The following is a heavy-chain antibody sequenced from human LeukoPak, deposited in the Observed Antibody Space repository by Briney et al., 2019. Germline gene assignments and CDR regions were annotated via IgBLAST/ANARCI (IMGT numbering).Heavy chain of an antibody. CDR2: ISYDGSNK. CDR3: ARGYIAVAGTSDY. Sequence: PGRSLRLSCAASGFTFSSYAMHWVRQAPGKGLEWVAVISYDGSNKYYADSVKGRFTISRDNSKNTLYLQMNNLRAEDTAVYYCARGYIAVAGTSDYWGQGTLVTVSS. D-gene: IGHD6-19*01. CDR1: GFTFSSYA. V-gene: IGHV3-30-3*01. J-gene: IGHJ4*02.